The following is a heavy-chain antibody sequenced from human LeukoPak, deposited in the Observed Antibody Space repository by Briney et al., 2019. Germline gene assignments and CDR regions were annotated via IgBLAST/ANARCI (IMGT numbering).Heavy chain of an antibody. CDR1: GYSISSGYY. CDR2: IYYSGNT. V-gene: IGHV4-38-2*02. CDR3: ARDQGYGRAFDI. D-gene: IGHD5-18*01. Sequence: SETVSLTCTVSGYSISSGYYWAWIRQPPGKGLEWIGSIYYSGNTYYNPSLKSRVTISLDTSKNQFSLKLSSVTAADTAVYYCARDQGYGRAFDIWGQGTMVTVSS. J-gene: IGHJ3*02.